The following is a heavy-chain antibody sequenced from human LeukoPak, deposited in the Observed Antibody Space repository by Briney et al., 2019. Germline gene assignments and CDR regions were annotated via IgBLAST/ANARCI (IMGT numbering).Heavy chain of an antibody. CDR2: IIPIFGTA. V-gene: IGHV1-69*13. Sequence: GASVKVSCKASGGTFSSYAISWVRQAPGQGLEWMGGIIPIFGTANYAQKFQGRVTITADESTRTAYMELSSLRSEDTAVYYCARVAEDCSGGSCYSIYYYYYYMDVWGKGTTVTVSS. CDR1: GGTFSSYA. CDR3: ARVAEDCSGGSCYSIYYYYYYMDV. J-gene: IGHJ6*03. D-gene: IGHD2-15*01.